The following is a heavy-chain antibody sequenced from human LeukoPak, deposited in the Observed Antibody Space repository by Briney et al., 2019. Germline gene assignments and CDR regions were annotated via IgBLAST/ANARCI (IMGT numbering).Heavy chain of an antibody. J-gene: IGHJ5*02. Sequence: SGGSLRLSCAASGFTFRSYAMHWVRQAPGKGLEWVAVISHDGSNKYYADSVKGRFTISRDNSKNTLYLQMNSLRAEDTAVYYCASTTVTNWFDPWGQGTLVTVSS. CDR3: ASTTVTNWFDP. V-gene: IGHV3-30-3*01. CDR1: GFTFRSYA. D-gene: IGHD4-17*01. CDR2: ISHDGSNK.